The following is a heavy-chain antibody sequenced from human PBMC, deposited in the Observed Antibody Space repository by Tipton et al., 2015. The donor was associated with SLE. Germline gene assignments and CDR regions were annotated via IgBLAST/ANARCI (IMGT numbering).Heavy chain of an antibody. Sequence: GSLRLSCAASGFTFSSSSMDWVRQAPGKGLEWVSSISSSSGYIYYADSVKGRFTISRDNAKNTVYLQMNSLTVEDTAVYYCARGILGDPVAFDMWGQGTMAIVSS. CDR1: GFTFSSSS. D-gene: IGHD1-26*01. CDR3: ARGILGDPVAFDM. V-gene: IGHV3-21*01. CDR2: ISSSSGYI. J-gene: IGHJ3*02.